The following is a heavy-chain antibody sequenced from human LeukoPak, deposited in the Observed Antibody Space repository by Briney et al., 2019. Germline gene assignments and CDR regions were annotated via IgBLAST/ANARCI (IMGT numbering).Heavy chain of an antibody. CDR1: GFTFSTYG. CDR2: IGSGSNTI. D-gene: IGHD5-12*01. J-gene: IGHJ4*02. V-gene: IGHV3-48*02. Sequence: GGSLRFSCAASGFTFSTYGMNWVRRAPGKGLEWVSYIGSGSNTIHYADSVKGRFTISRDNAKNSLYLQMNSLRDEDTAVYYCARAMRSGYDYWGQGTLVTVSS. CDR3: ARAMRSGYDY.